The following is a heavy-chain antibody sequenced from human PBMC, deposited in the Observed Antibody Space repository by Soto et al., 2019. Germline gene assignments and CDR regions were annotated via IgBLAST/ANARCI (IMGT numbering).Heavy chain of an antibody. V-gene: IGHV4-39*01. CDR2: IYYLGST. CDR3: ARLPRTYCSSTSCYTNAFDM. CDR1: GGSMSSCRYY. D-gene: IGHD2-2*02. Sequence: PSESLSITCTVCGGSMSSCRYYVGLIRQPPGKGLEWIGNIYYLGSTYYNPSLKSRVTISVDSSKNQFSLRLSSVTAADTAVYYCARLPRTYCSSTSCYTNAFDMWGQGTLVTVSS. J-gene: IGHJ3*02.